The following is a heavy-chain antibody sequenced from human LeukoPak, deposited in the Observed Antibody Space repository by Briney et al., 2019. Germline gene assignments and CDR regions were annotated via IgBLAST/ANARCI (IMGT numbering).Heavy chain of an antibody. CDR3: ARVSVCSSTSCYTRGVDY. V-gene: IGHV4-34*01. CDR1: GGSFSGYY. D-gene: IGHD2-2*02. J-gene: IGHJ4*02. Sequence: SETLSLTCAVYGGSFSGYYWSWIRQPPGKGLEWIGEINHSGSTNYNPSLKSRVTISVDTSKNQFSLKLSSVTAADTAVYYCARVSVCSSTSCYTRGVDYWGQGTLVTVSS. CDR2: INHSGST.